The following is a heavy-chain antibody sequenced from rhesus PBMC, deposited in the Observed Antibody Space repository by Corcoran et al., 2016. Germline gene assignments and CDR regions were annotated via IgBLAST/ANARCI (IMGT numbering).Heavy chain of an antibody. D-gene: IGHD1-20*01. CDR1: GGSISSSY. J-gene: IGHJ4*01. CDR3: VRGEAGTSSFDY. CDR2: IDGRGSRT. V-gene: IGHV4-169*01. Sequence: QLQLQASGPGLVKPSETLSVTCAVSGGSISSSYWSWIRQAPGKGLEWIGYIDGRGSRTNDKPTLKRRGTLAGDTGKNQFSRKLSSVTAADTAVYYCVRGEAGTSSFDYWGQGVLVTVSS.